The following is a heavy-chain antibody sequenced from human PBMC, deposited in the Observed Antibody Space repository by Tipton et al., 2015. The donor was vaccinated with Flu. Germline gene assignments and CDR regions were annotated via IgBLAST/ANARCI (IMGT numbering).Heavy chain of an antibody. D-gene: IGHD1-26*01. J-gene: IGHJ5*02. CDR3: ARGGWEPHGGWFDP. CDR1: GDSLRNYY. Sequence: TLSLTCTVSGDSLRNYYWSWIRQSPGKGLEWIGQVYYSGTTNYNPSLKSRVTISLDKSKNQLSLNVNSMTTADTAVFYCARGGWEPHGGWFDPWGQGTLVTVSS. V-gene: IGHV4-59*01. CDR2: VYYSGTT.